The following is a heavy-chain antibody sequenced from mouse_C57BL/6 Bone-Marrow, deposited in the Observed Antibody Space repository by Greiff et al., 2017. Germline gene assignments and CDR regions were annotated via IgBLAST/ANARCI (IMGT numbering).Heavy chain of an antibody. CDR3: TSLGDD. D-gene: IGHD3-3*01. V-gene: IGHV14-4*01. CDR1: GFTIKDDY. CDR2: IDPENGYT. Sequence: VQLQQSGADLVRPGASLKFSCTASGFTIKDDYMPWVKQTPEQSLEWIGYIDPENGYTYYASNFQGKATITADTSSNTAYLQLSRLNSEDTAVDYCTSLGDDWGQGTTLTVSS. J-gene: IGHJ2*01.